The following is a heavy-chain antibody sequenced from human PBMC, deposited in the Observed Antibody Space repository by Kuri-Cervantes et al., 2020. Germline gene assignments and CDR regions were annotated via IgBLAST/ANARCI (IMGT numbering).Heavy chain of an antibody. Sequence: GESLKISCAASGFTFSSYAMSWVRQAPGKGLEWVSAISGSGGSTYYADSVKGRFTISRDNSKNTLYLQMNSLRAEDTSVYYWAKKPDGSGWYRWGQGTLVTVSS. D-gene: IGHD6-19*01. CDR3: AKKPDGSGWYR. CDR1: GFTFSSYA. V-gene: IGHV3-23*01. J-gene: IGHJ5*02. CDR2: ISGSGGST.